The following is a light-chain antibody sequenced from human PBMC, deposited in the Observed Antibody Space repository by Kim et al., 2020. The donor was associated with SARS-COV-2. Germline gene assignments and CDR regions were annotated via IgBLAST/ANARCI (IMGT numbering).Light chain of an antibody. CDR1: QTISTW. CDR2: DAS. J-gene: IGKJ3*01. Sequence: DIQMTQSPSILSASVGDRVTITCRASQTISTWLAWYQQKPGKPPNALISDASSLESGVPSRFSGSGSGTEFTLTISSLQPGDFATYYCQEYNSDFTFGPGTKVDIK. V-gene: IGKV1-5*01. CDR3: QEYNSDFT.